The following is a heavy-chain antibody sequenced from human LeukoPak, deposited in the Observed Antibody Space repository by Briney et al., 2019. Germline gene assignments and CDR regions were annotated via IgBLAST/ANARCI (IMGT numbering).Heavy chain of an antibody. CDR3: AKSIAVAGTGYFDH. Sequence: GGSLRLSCAASGFTVSSNYMSWVRQAPGKGLEWVSVIYSGGSTYYADSVKGRFTISRDNSKNTLYLQMNSLRAEDTAVYYCAKSIAVAGTGYFDHWGQGTLVTVSS. CDR1: GFTVSSNY. CDR2: IYSGGST. J-gene: IGHJ4*02. V-gene: IGHV3-53*01. D-gene: IGHD6-19*01.